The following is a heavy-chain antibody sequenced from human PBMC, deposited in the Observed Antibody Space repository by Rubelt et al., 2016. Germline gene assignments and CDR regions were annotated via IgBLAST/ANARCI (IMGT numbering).Heavy chain of an antibody. D-gene: IGHD3-10*01. V-gene: IGHV5-10-1*03. J-gene: IGHJ6*02. CDR1: GDQFNLYW. CDR2: IDPRSSKK. CDR3: AGDGSGAFDFGMEV. Sequence: EVQLVQSGGEVKRPGESLRISCQGSGDQFNLYWITWVRQMPGKGLEWMGRIDPRSSKKYYGPSFQGLVTISVDKSISTVYLQWDSLKASDTAAYDCAGDGSGAFDFGMEVWGEGTPVAVSS.